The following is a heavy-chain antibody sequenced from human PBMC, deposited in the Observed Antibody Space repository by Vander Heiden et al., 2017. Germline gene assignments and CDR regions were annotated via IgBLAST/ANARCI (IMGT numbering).Heavy chain of an antibody. D-gene: IGHD3-10*01. CDR1: GGSFSGYD. CDR3: ASSGSYYYYGMDV. CDR2: INHSGST. Sequence: VQLQQCGAGLLKPSETLSLTCAVYGGSFSGYDWSWIRQPPGKGLEWIGEINHSGSTNYNPSLKSRVTISVDTSKNQFSLKLSSVTAADTAVYYCASSGSYYYYGMDVWGQGTTVTVSS. J-gene: IGHJ6*02. V-gene: IGHV4-34*01.